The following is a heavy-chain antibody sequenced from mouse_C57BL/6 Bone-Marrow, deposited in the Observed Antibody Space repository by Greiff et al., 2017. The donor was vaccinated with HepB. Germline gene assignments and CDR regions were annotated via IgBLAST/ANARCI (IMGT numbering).Heavy chain of an antibody. D-gene: IGHD3-3*01. CDR3: ARRGTGEGY. Sequence: QVQLKESGAELARPGASVKLSCKASGYTFTSYGISWVKQSTGQGLEWIGEIYPRSGNTYYNEKFKGKATLTADKYSSTAYMELRSLTSEDSAVYFCARRGTGEGYWGQGTTLTVSS. CDR1: GYTFTSYG. CDR2: IYPRSGNT. V-gene: IGHV1-81*01. J-gene: IGHJ2*01.